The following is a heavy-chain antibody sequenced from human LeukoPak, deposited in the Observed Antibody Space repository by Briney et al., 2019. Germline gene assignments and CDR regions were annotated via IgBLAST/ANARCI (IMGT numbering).Heavy chain of an antibody. D-gene: IGHD1-1*01. CDR1: GFTFSRIA. CDR2: IRSNGETV. Sequence: GGTLRLSCAASGFTFSRIALSWVRQPPRKGLEWVWAIRSNGETVYNADSVKGRFTVSRDNSRQTLFLQMSRLRVEDTATYYCAKGQELDDGVFDSWGQGHLVTVSS. V-gene: IGHV3-23*01. CDR3: AKGQELDDGVFDS. J-gene: IGHJ4*02.